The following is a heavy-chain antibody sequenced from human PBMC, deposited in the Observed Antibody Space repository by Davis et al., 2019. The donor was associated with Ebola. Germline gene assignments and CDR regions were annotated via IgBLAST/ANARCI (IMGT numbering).Heavy chain of an antibody. CDR3: ASGDRGNWLFEY. CDR1: GFIFNDSY. D-gene: IGHD1-20*01. Sequence: GESLKISCAASGFIFNDSYMSWNRLAPGRGLEWVSHINSCCTYGNNVDSVKGRFAISRDNAKNSLFLQMNSLRAADTAVYYCASGDRGNWLFEYWVQGTLVTVSS. V-gene: IGHV3-11*06. J-gene: IGHJ4*02. CDR2: INSCCTYG.